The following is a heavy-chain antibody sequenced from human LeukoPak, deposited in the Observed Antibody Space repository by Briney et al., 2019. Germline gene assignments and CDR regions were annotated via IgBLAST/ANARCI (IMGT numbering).Heavy chain of an antibody. D-gene: IGHD3-22*01. CDR1: GYSLRSGYY. J-gene: IGHJ4*02. CDR3: ASAPNYYDSSGLDY. Sequence: SETLSLTCTVSGYSLRSGYYWGWIRQPPGKGLEWIGSIYHSGSTYYNPSLKSRVTISVDTSKDQFSLKLSSVTAADTAVYYCASAPNYYDSSGLDYRGQGTLVTVSS. CDR2: IYHSGST. V-gene: IGHV4-38-2*02.